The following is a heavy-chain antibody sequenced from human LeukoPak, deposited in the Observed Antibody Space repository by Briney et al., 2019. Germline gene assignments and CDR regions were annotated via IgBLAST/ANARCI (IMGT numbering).Heavy chain of an antibody. D-gene: IGHD6-13*01. CDR2: INPNNGDT. CDR3: ANNIGARGVDY. CDR1: GYIFTGYY. Sequence: ASVKVSCKASGYIFTGYYMHWVRQAPGQGLEWMGWINPNNGDTNSAQKFQGRVTMTRDTSISTAYMELGRLTSDDTAMYYCANNIGARGVDYWGQGTLVTVSS. J-gene: IGHJ4*02. V-gene: IGHV1-2*02.